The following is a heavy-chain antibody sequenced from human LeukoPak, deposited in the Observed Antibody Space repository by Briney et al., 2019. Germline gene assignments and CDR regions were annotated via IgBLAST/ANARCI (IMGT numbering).Heavy chain of an antibody. CDR2: IGTSGSSI. D-gene: IGHD6-13*01. CDR3: ARAGRAITAAGFGAFDI. V-gene: IGHV3-11*01. Sequence: GGSLRLSCAASGFTFSDYYMSWIRQAPGKGLEWVSYIGTSGSSIYYADSVKGRFTISRDNAKKSVYLQMNSLRAEDTAVYYCARAGRAITAAGFGAFDIWGQRTMVSVSS. J-gene: IGHJ3*02. CDR1: GFTFSDYY.